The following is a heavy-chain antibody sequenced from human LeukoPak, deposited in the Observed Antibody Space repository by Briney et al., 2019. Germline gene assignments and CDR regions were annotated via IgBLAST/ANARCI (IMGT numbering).Heavy chain of an antibody. D-gene: IGHD2-15*01. V-gene: IGHV3-30-3*01. Sequence: GGSLRLSCAASGFTFSSYLMSWVRQAPGKGLEWVAVISYDGSNKYYADSVKGRFTISRDNSKNTLYLQMNSLRAEDTAVYYCARDKFKEMVVAVDIWGQGTMVTVSS. J-gene: IGHJ3*02. CDR2: ISYDGSNK. CDR3: ARDKFKEMVVAVDI. CDR1: GFTFSSYL.